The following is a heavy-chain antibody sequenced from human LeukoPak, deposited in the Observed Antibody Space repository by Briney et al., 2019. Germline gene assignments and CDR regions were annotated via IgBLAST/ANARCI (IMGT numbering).Heavy chain of an antibody. V-gene: IGHV3-23*01. D-gene: IGHD4-17*01. CDR3: AKGATVTYSYWYFDL. Sequence: GGSLRLSCAASGFTFSSYAMSWVRQAPGKGLEWVSGISGRGGSTYYADSVKGRFTISRDNSKNTLYLQMNSLRAEDTAVYYCAKGATVTYSYWYFDLWGRGTLVTVSS. CDR2: ISGRGGST. CDR1: GFTFSSYA. J-gene: IGHJ2*01.